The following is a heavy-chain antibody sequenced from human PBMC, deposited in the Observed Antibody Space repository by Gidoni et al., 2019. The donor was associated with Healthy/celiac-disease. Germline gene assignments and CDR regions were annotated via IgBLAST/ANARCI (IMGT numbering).Heavy chain of an antibody. CDR3: ARDRHRGADEPTPRTDYYYYYGMDV. CDR2: ISSSSSYI. Sequence: EVQLVESGGGLVKPGGSLRLSCAASGFTFSSYSMNWVRQAPGKGLEWVSSISSSSSYIYYADSVKGRFTISRDNAKNSLYLQMNSLRAEDTAVYYCARDRHRGADEPTPRTDYYYYYGMDVWGQGTTVTVSS. D-gene: IGHD1-26*01. V-gene: IGHV3-21*01. CDR1: GFTFSSYS. J-gene: IGHJ6*02.